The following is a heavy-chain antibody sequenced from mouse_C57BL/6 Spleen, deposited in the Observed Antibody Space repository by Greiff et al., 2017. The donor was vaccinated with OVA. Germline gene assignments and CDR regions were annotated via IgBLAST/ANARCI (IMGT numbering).Heavy chain of an antibody. CDR2: IYPRSGNT. V-gene: IGHV1-81*01. D-gene: IGHD2-4*01. Sequence: VQLQQSGAELARPGASVKLSCKASGYTFTSYGISWVKQRTGQGLEWIGEIYPRSGNTYYNEKFKDKATLTADKSSSTAYMELRSLTSEDSAVYFCARGDYECDEGAWFAYWGQGTLVTVSA. CDR3: ARGDYECDEGAWFAY. CDR1: GYTFTSYG. J-gene: IGHJ3*01.